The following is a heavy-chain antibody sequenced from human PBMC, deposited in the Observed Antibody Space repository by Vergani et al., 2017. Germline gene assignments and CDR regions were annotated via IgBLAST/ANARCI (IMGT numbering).Heavy chain of an antibody. CDR3: ARDKQQLGDGAFDI. CDR2: ISSSSSYI. Sequence: EVQLVESGGGLVKPGGSLRLSCAASGFTFSSYSMNWVRQAPGKGLECVSSISSSSSYIYYADSVKGRFTISRDNAKNSLYLQMNSLRAEDTAVYYCARDKQQLGDGAFDIWGQGTMVTVSS. V-gene: IGHV3-21*01. CDR1: GFTFSSYS. J-gene: IGHJ3*02. D-gene: IGHD6-13*01.